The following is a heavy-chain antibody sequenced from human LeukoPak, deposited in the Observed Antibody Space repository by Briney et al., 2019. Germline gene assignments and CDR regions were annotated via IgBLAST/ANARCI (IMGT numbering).Heavy chain of an antibody. D-gene: IGHD3-9*01. J-gene: IGHJ4*02. V-gene: IGHV4-34*01. CDR2: IYYSGST. CDR1: GGSFSGYY. CDR3: ASYYDILTGYSESRFDY. Sequence: PSETLSLTCAVYGGSFSGYYWSWIRQPPGKGLEWIGSIYYSGSTYYNPSLKSRVTISVDTSKNQFSLKLSSVTAADTAVYYCASYYDILTGYSESRFDYWGQGTLVTVSS.